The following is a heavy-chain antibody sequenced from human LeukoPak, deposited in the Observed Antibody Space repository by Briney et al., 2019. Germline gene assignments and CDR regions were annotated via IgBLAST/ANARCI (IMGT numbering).Heavy chain of an antibody. D-gene: IGHD2-2*01. Sequence: GGSLRLSCAASGFSFSSYAMHWVRQAPGKGLEWVATISDDGSYAYYADSVKGRFTISRDNSKNTLYLQMNSLRAEDTAVYYCARDYCSSTSCYETTVDYWGQGTLVTVSS. J-gene: IGHJ4*02. V-gene: IGHV3-30*04. CDR3: ARDYCSSTSCYETTVDY. CDR1: GFSFSSYA. CDR2: ISDDGSYA.